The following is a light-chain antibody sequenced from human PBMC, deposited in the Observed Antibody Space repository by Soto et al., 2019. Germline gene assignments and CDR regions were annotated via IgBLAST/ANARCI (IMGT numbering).Light chain of an antibody. CDR2: EVS. Sequence: QSALTQPASVSGSPGQSITISCTGTSSDVGGYNYVSWYQQHPGKAPKLMIYEVSXRXSXXSNRFSGSKSGNTASLTISGLQAEDEADYYCSSYTSSSTLVFGGGTKLTVL. V-gene: IGLV2-14*01. CDR3: SSYTSSSTLV. CDR1: SSDVGGYNY. J-gene: IGLJ2*01.